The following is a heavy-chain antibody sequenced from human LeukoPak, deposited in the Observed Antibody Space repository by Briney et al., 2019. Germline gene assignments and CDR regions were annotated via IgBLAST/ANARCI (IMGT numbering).Heavy chain of an antibody. J-gene: IGHJ6*03. CDR3: ASLIRYFDWTYYYYMDV. D-gene: IGHD3-9*01. V-gene: IGHV4-39*07. CDR1: GGSISSSSYY. Sequence: SETLSLTCTVSGGSISSSSYYWGWIRQPPGKGLEWIGSIYYSGSTYYNPSLKSRVTISVDTSKNQFSLKLSSVTAADTAVYYCASLIRYFDWTYYYYMDVWGKGTTVTVSS. CDR2: IYYSGST.